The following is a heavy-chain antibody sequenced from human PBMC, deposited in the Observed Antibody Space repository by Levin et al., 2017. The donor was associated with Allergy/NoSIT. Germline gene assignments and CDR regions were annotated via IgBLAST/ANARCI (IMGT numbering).Heavy chain of an antibody. CDR1: GYTFTGYY. D-gene: IGHD2-2*01. CDR2: INPNSGGT. J-gene: IGHJ4*02. Sequence: ASVKVSCKASGYTFTGYYMHWVRQAPGQGLEWMGWINPNSGGTNYAQKFQGRVTMTRDTSISTAYMELSRLRSDDTAVYYCARVSTRPYCSSTSCPVGYWGQGTLVTVSS. CDR3: ARVSTRPYCSSTSCPVGY. V-gene: IGHV1-2*02.